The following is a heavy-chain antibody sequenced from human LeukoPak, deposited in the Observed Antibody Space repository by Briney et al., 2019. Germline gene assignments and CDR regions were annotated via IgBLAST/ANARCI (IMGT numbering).Heavy chain of an antibody. CDR1: RFTLSSYW. Sequence: PGGSLRLSCAASRFTLSSYWMHWLRQVPGKGLVWFSRIKSDGITTRYADSVKGRFTISRDNAKNTLYLQMNSLRVEDPPVYYCERERMTTYGMDVWGQGTTVTVSS. J-gene: IGHJ6*02. D-gene: IGHD4-17*01. CDR3: ERERMTTYGMDV. CDR2: IKSDGITT. V-gene: IGHV3-74*01.